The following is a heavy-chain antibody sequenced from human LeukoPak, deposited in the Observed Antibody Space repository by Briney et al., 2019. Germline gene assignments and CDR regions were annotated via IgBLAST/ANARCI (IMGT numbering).Heavy chain of an antibody. Sequence: GGSLRLSCAASGFTFSSYSMNWVRQAPGKGLEWVSSISSSSSYIYYADSVKGRFTISRDNAKNSLYLQMNSLRAEDTAVYYCAKSRDGYNYLRDYWGQGTLVTISS. J-gene: IGHJ4*02. V-gene: IGHV3-21*01. CDR3: AKSRDGYNYLRDY. CDR1: GFTFSSYS. CDR2: ISSSSSYI. D-gene: IGHD5-24*01.